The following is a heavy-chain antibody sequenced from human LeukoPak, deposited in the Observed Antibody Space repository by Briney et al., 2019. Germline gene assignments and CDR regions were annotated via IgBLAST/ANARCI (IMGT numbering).Heavy chain of an antibody. J-gene: IGHJ5*02. D-gene: IGHD3-3*01. CDR3: ARDLSVWSGYYFWFDP. CDR2: ISHSGGTT. V-gene: IGHV3-23*01. Sequence: GGSLRLSCAASGFTFSSYAMSWVRQAPGKGPEWVSAISHSGGTTYYADSVKGRFTISRDNAKNSLYLQMDSLRAEDTAVYYCARDLSVWSGYYFWFDPWGQGTLVTVSS. CDR1: GFTFSSYA.